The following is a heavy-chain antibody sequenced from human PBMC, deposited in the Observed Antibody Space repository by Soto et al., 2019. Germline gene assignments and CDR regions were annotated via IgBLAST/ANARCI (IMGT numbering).Heavy chain of an antibody. CDR3: ARDQWYYYYGMDV. J-gene: IGHJ6*02. V-gene: IGHV4-4*02. Sequence: SETLSLTCAVSGGSISSSNWWSWVRQPPGKGLEWIGEIYHSGSTNYNPSLKSRVTISVDKSKNQFSLKLSSVTAADTAVYSCARDQWYYYYGMDVWGQGTTVTVSS. CDR1: GGSISSSNW. D-gene: IGHD6-19*01. CDR2: IYHSGST.